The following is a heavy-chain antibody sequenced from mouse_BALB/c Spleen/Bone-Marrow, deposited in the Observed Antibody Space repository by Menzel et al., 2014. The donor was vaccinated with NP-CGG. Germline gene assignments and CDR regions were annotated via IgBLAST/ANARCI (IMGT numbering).Heavy chain of an antibody. CDR3: ARKGAMITHYYAMDY. Sequence: VHVKQSGGGLVQPGGSRKLSCAASGFTFSSSGMHWVHQAPEKGLEWVAYISNGSSTIYYADTVKGRFTISRDNPKNTLFLQMTSLRSEDTAMYYCARKGAMITHYYAMDYWGQGTSVTVSS. V-gene: IGHV5-17*02. CDR2: ISNGSSTI. J-gene: IGHJ4*01. CDR1: GFTFSSSG. D-gene: IGHD2-4*01.